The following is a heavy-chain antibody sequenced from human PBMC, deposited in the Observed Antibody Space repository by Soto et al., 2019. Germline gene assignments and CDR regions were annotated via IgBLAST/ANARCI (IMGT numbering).Heavy chain of an antibody. CDR2: INPNSGGT. D-gene: IGHD6-19*01. V-gene: IGHV1-2*02. J-gene: IGHJ4*02. CDR1: GYTFTGYY. CDR3: ARPGVGQQWLVTRGPFDY. Sequence: ASVKVSCKASGYTFTGYYMHWVRQAPGQGLEWMGWINPNSGGTNYAQKFQGRVTMTRDTSINTAYMEQSRLRSDDTAVYYCARPGVGQQWLVTRGPFDYWGQGTLVTVSS.